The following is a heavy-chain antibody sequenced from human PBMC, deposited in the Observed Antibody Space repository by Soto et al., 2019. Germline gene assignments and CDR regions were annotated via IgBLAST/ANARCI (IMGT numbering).Heavy chain of an antibody. D-gene: IGHD1-26*01. J-gene: IGHJ4*02. CDR2: INGRSNYI. V-gene: IGHV3-21*01. CDR1: GFTFSTFT. CDR3: AREDGIVGSSSAFDY. Sequence: GGSLRLSCAVSGFTFSTFTMSGVRQAPGKGLEWVSSINGRSNYIYYADSVKGRFTISRDNAKNSLYPQMNSLRAEDTAVYFCAREDGIVGSSSAFDYWGQGTLVTVSS.